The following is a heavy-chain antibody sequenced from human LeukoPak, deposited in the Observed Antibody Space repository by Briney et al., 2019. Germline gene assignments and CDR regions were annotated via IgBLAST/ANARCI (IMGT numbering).Heavy chain of an antibody. D-gene: IGHD3-16*01. J-gene: IGHJ4*02. CDR1: GFTFSSYT. CDR2: IGGSGDST. V-gene: IGHV3-23*01. Sequence: GGSLRLSCAASGFTFSSYTMSWVRQAPGKGLEWVSLIGGSGDSTYYADSVKGRFTISRDNSKNTLYLRMNSLRADDTAVYYCAKEGPGGGGYLDDWGQGTLVTVSS. CDR3: AKEGPGGGGYLDD.